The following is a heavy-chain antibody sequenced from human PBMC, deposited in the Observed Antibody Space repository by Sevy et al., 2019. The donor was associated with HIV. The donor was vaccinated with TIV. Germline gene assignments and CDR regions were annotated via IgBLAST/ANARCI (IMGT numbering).Heavy chain of an antibody. CDR3: ARGGEYSSSSGIDY. Sequence: GGSLRLSCAASGFTFSSYWMSWVRQAPGKGLEWAANIKQDGSEKYYVDSVKGRFTISRDNAKNSLYLQMNSLRAEDTAVYYCARGGEYSSSSGIDYWGQGTLVTVSS. D-gene: IGHD6-6*01. CDR2: IKQDGSEK. J-gene: IGHJ4*02. V-gene: IGHV3-7*01. CDR1: GFTFSSYW.